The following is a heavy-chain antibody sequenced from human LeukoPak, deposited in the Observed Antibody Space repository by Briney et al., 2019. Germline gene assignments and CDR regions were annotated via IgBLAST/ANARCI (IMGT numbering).Heavy chain of an antibody. D-gene: IGHD3-10*01. V-gene: IGHV1-2*02. CDR2: INPNSGDT. CDR1: GYTLTDYY. J-gene: IGHJ4*02. CDR3: ARDIYGSGSCYDY. Sequence: ASVKVSCKASGYTLTDYYMHWVRQAPGQGLEWMGWINPNSGDTNYAQKFQGRVTMTRDTSISTAYMELSRLRSDDTAVYYCARDIYGSGSCYDYWGQGTLVTVSS.